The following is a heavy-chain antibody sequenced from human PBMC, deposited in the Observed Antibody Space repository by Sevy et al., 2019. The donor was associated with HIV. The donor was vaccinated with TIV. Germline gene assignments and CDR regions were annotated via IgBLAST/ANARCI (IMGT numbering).Heavy chain of an antibody. D-gene: IGHD3-3*01. V-gene: IGHV3-74*01. J-gene: IGHJ3*02. CDR1: GFTFGSYW. Sequence: GGSLRLSCGASGFTFGSYWMNWVRQVPGKGLEWVSRISDDGRSTTYADSVRGRFTISRDNAKNTLYLQMNGLRADDTAVYYCARDSVTVSGIVLYALDIWGQGTMVTVSS. CDR2: ISDDGRST. CDR3: ARDSVTVSGIVLYALDI.